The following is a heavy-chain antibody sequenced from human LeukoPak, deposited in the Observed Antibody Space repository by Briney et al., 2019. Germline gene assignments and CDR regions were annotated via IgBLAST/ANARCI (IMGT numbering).Heavy chain of an antibody. CDR3: AKTLFFDC. CDR2: IHSSGST. J-gene: IGHJ4*02. Sequence: PGGSLRLSCAASGFAVSTNYMNWVRQAPGRRLEWVSIIHSSGSTFYADSVKGRFTISRDNSKNTVYLQMDTLRAEDTAVYYCAKTLFFDCWGKGTLVTVSS. CDR1: GFAVSTNY. V-gene: IGHV3-53*01.